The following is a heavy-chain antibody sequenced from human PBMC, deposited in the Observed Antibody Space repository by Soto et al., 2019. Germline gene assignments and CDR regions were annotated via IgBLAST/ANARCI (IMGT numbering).Heavy chain of an antibody. CDR2: INPNSGGT. CDR3: ARDALRYSSGWYGYYYYGMDV. V-gene: IGHV1-2*04. D-gene: IGHD6-19*01. CDR1: GYTFTGYY. J-gene: IGHJ6*02. Sequence: ASVKVSCKASGYTFTGYYMHWVRQAPGQGLEWMGWINPNSGGTNYAQKFQGWVTMTRDTSISTAYMELSRLRSDDTAVYYCARDALRYSSGWYGYYYYGMDVWGQGTTVTV.